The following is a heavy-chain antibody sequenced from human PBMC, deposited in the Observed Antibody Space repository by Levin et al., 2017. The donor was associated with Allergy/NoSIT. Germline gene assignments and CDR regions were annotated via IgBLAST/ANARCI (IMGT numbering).Heavy chain of an antibody. V-gene: IGHV4-31*03. CDR3: AREDGSTFDF. J-gene: IGHJ4*02. D-gene: IGHD2-2*03. CDR1: GGSISGGGYH. CDR2: IYYSGST. Sequence: SETLSLTCTVSGGSISGGGYHWTWIRQHPEKGLEWIGYIYYSGSTFYNPSLKSRLMISVDTSKNPFSLNVSSVTAADTAVYYCAREDGSTFDFWGQGALVTVAS.